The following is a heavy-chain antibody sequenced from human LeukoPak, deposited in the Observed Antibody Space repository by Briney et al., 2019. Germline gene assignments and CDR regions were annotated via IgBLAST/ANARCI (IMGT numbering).Heavy chain of an antibody. CDR1: GFPFSSYG. Sequence: GGSLRLSCAASGFPFSSYGMHWVHQAPGKGLEWVARLVYDERIDYANSVKGRFSISRDNSKNTLFLDMSDLRVEDTAVYYCARDLSAAFDFWGQGVLVTVSS. D-gene: IGHD6-19*01. V-gene: IGHV3-33*01. CDR3: ARDLSAAFDF. CDR2: LVYDERI. J-gene: IGHJ4*02.